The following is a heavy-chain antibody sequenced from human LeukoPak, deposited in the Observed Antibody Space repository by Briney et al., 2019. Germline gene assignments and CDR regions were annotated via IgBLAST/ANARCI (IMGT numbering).Heavy chain of an antibody. CDR1: GFTFRRYG. D-gene: IGHD6-13*01. Sequence: PGGSLRLSCAASGFTFRRYGMSWVRQAPGKGLEWVSAISGSGGNTFYADSVKGRFTISRDNSKNTLYLQMNSLRAEDTAVYYCAKDWAGSSWYYYYYMDVWGKGTTVTISS. J-gene: IGHJ6*03. CDR2: ISGSGGNT. V-gene: IGHV3-23*01. CDR3: AKDWAGSSWYYYYYMDV.